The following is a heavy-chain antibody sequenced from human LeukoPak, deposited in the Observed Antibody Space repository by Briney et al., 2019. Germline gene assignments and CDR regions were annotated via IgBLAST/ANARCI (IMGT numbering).Heavy chain of an antibody. D-gene: IGHD5-24*01. CDR2: ISYDGSNK. J-gene: IGHJ4*02. CDR1: GFTFNSDA. CDR3: ARDWGEDGYNGPFDY. Sequence: GGALRLSWSTSGFTFNSDAMHGVRQAPGKGLEWVAVISYDGSNKYYADSVKGRFTISRDNSKNTLYLQMNSLRAEDTAVYYCARDWGEDGYNGPFDYWGQGTLVTVSS. V-gene: IGHV3-30*11.